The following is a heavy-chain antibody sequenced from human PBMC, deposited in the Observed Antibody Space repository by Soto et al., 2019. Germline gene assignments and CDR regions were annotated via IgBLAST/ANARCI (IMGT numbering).Heavy chain of an antibody. V-gene: IGHV3-30*18. CDR2: ITYDGSNK. J-gene: IGHJ4*02. D-gene: IGHD3-3*01. CDR3: AKDGFLEWLFLDY. CDR1: GFTFSSDW. Sequence: GGSLRHSCAASGFTFSSDWMHWVRQAAGKGLERVAVITYDGSNKYYADSVKGRFTISRDNSKNTMYLQMNSLRAEDTAVYYCAKDGFLEWLFLDYWGPGTLVTVSS.